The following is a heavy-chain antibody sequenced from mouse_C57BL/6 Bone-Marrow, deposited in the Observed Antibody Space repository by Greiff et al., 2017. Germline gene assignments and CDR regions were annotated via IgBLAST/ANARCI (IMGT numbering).Heavy chain of an antibody. CDR1: GYTFTSYG. CDR3: ARGNYYGSSSDFDY. D-gene: IGHD1-1*01. Sequence: EVKLMESGAELVRPGSSVQMSCKTSGYTFTSYGINWVKQRPGQGLEWIGYIYIGNGYTEYNEKFKGKATLTSDTSSSTAYMQLSSLTSEDSAIYFCARGNYYGSSSDFDYWGQGTTLTVSS. CDR2: IYIGNGYT. J-gene: IGHJ2*01. V-gene: IGHV1-58*01.